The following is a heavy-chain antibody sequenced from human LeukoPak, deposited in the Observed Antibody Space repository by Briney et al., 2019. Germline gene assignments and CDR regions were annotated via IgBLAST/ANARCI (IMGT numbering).Heavy chain of an antibody. V-gene: IGHV4-59*01. CDR1: GGSITSCY. CDR3: ARDTPYYYYMDV. J-gene: IGHJ6*03. Sequence: SETLSLTCTVSGGSITSCYWSWIRQPPGKGLEWIGYVYYGGYTNYNPSLKSRVTLSVDTSKNQFSLKLSSVTAADTAVYYCARDTPYYYYMDVWGKGTTVTVSS. CDR2: VYYGGYT.